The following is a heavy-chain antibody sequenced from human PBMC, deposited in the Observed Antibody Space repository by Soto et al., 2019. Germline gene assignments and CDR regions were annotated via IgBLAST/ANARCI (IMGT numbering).Heavy chain of an antibody. Sequence: EVQLLESGGGLVQPGGSLRLSCAASGFTFSSYAMSWVRQAPGKGLEWVSAISGSGGSTYYADSVKGRFTISRDNSKNTLYLQMNSLRAEDTAVYYCAKDLTTTSDGYSSSWYEAFDPWGQGTLVTVSS. CDR2: ISGSGGST. CDR3: AKDLTTTSDGYSSSWYEAFDP. V-gene: IGHV3-23*01. D-gene: IGHD6-13*01. J-gene: IGHJ5*02. CDR1: GFTFSSYA.